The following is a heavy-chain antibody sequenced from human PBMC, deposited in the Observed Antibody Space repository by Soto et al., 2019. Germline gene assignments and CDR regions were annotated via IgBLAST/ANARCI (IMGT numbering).Heavy chain of an antibody. Sequence: GASVKVSCKASGGTFSSYAISWVRQAPGQGLEWMGGIIPIFGTANYAQKFQGRVTITADKSTSTAYMELSSLRSEDTAVYYCARDGQDPPYYYGMDVWGQGTSVTVSS. CDR1: GGTFSSYA. D-gene: IGHD2-15*01. J-gene: IGHJ6*02. CDR3: ARDGQDPPYYYGMDV. V-gene: IGHV1-69*06. CDR2: IIPIFGTA.